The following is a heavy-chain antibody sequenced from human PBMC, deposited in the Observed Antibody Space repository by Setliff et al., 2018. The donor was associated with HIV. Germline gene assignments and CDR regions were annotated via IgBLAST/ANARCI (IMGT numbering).Heavy chain of an antibody. J-gene: IGHJ4*02. CDR3: TRDGPGRARADY. CDR2: ISSSGRTI. Sequence: PGGSLRLSCAASGFTFSSYEMNWVRQSPGKWLEWLSYISSSGRTIYYADSVKGRFTTSRDNAKNSLYLQMSSLSAEDTAVYYCTRDGPGRARADYWGQGTLVTVSS. V-gene: IGHV3-48*03. CDR1: GFTFSSYE.